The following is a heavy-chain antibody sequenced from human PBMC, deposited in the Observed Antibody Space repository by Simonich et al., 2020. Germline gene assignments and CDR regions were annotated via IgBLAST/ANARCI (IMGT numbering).Heavy chain of an antibody. V-gene: IGHV4-34*01. Sequence: QVQLQQWGAGLLKPSETLSLTCAVYGGSFSGYYWSWIRQPPGKGLGWIGEINHSGSTNDNPSLKSRVTISVDTSKNQFSLKLSAVTAADTAVYYCARRANWNWYFDLWGRGTLVTVSS. CDR3: ARRANWNWYFDL. CDR2: INHSGST. CDR1: GGSFSGYY. J-gene: IGHJ2*01. D-gene: IGHD1-1*01.